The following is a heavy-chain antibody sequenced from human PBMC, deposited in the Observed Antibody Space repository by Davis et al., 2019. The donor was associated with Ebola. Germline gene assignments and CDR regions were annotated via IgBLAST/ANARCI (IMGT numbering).Heavy chain of an antibody. Sequence: GESLKISCTDSVITFSSYAMTWLRQAPGKGLEWVSAISGSGGSTYYADSVKGRFTISRDSSKNTLYLQMNSLRAEDTAVYYCARALVAATLVDYFDYWGQGTLVTVSS. CDR3: ARALVAATLVDYFDY. J-gene: IGHJ4*02. V-gene: IGHV3-23*01. CDR1: VITFSSYA. D-gene: IGHD2-15*01. CDR2: ISGSGGST.